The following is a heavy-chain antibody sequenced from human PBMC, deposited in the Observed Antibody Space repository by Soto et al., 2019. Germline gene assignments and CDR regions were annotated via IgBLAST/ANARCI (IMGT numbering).Heavy chain of an antibody. CDR1: GFTFSSYC. CDR3: AKARGYTGYDLYYYYGMDV. CDR2: ISYNGRNE. D-gene: IGHD5-12*01. Sequence: GGNLRLSCASSGFTFSSYCMQWVRQAPGKGLEWVAVISYNGRNEYYGASVKGRFTISRDNSKNTRYLQMNSLRAEDTAVYYCAKARGYTGYDLYYYYGMDVWGQGTTVTVSS. V-gene: IGHV3-30*18. J-gene: IGHJ6*02.